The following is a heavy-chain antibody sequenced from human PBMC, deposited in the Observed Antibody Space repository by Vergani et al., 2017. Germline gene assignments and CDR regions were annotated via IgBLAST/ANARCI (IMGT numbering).Heavy chain of an antibody. Sequence: EVHLWESGGGLGQPGGSLRLSCVASGFTFSSYAMSWVRQAPGKGLEWVSAISGGGGSTYYAESVKGRFTISRDKSKNTLYLQMNSLRAEDTAIYYCVKEEGYGSGISNWFYPWGQGTLVTVSP. CDR2: ISGGGGST. D-gene: IGHD3-10*01. J-gene: IGHJ5*02. V-gene: IGHV3-23*01. CDR1: GFTFSSYA. CDR3: VKEEGYGSGISNWFYP.